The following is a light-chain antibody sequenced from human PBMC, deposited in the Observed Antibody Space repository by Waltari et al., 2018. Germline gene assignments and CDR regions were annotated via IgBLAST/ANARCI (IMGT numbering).Light chain of an antibody. CDR1: QSVLYSSNNKNY. J-gene: IGKJ2*01. CDR3: QQYYSTLPYT. Sequence: DIVMTQSPDSLAVSLGERATTNCKSSQSVLYSSNNKNYLAWYQQKPGQPPKLLIYWASTRESGVPYRFSGSGSGTDFTLTISSLQAEDVAVYYCQQYYSTLPYTFGQGTKLEIK. V-gene: IGKV4-1*01. CDR2: WAS.